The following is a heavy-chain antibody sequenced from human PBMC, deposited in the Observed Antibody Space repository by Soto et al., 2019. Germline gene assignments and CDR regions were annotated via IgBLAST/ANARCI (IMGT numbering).Heavy chain of an antibody. J-gene: IGHJ3*02. D-gene: IGHD1-1*01. Sequence: SETLSLTCAVYGGFVSSGSYYWSWIRQPTGKRLEWIGEMSHSGGTHFNPSLKSRVTISVDTSKNQFSLKMSSVTAADTALYYCARVERGTATTVVDAFDIWGPGTMVTVSS. CDR1: GGFVSSGSYY. CDR2: MSHSGGT. V-gene: IGHV4-61*01. CDR3: ARVERGTATTVVDAFDI.